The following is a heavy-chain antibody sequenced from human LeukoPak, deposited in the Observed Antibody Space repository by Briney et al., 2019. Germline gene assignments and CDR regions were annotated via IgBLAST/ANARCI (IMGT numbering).Heavy chain of an antibody. D-gene: IGHD3-22*01. CDR1: GYTLTDYY. J-gene: IGHJ4*02. CDR2: INPNSGGT. Sequence: ASVKVSCKASGYTLTDYYMHWVRQAPGQGLEWMGRINPNSGGTNYAQKFQGRVTMTRDTSISTVYMELSRLRSDDTAVYYCARVGYYESSGYYEYWGREPWSPSP. V-gene: IGHV1-2*06. CDR3: ARVGYYESSGYYEY.